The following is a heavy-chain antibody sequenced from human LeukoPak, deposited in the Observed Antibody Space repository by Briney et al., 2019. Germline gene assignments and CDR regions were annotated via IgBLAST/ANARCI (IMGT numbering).Heavy chain of an antibody. CDR1: GFTFSSSA. D-gene: IGHD2-15*01. CDR3: AKQLGYCSDGSCYFPY. V-gene: IGHV3-23*01. CDR2: ISNNGGYT. Sequence: GGSLRLSCAASGFTFSSSAMSWVRQAPRKGLEWVSAISNNGGYTYYADSVQGRFTISRDNSKSTLCLQMNSLRAEDTAVYYCAKQLGYCSDGSCYFPYWGQGTLVTVSS. J-gene: IGHJ4*02.